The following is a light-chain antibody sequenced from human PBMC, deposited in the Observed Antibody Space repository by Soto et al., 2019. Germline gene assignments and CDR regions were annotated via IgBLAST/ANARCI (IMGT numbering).Light chain of an antibody. CDR3: SSYAGSNSV. J-gene: IGLJ3*02. CDR2: EVS. V-gene: IGLV2-8*01. Sequence: QSALTQPPSASGSPGQSVTISCTGTSSDGGGYNYVSWYQQHPGKAPKVMIYEVSKRPSGVPDRFSGSKSGNTASLTVSGLQAEDEADYYCSSYAGSNSVFGGGTKLTVL. CDR1: SSDGGGYNY.